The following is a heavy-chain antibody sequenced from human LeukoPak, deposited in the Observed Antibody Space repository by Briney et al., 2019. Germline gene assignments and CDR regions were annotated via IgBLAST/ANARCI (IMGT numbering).Heavy chain of an antibody. CDR1: GFSFSRHA. Sequence: GGSLRLSCSVSGFSFSRHAMTWVRQPPGKGLEWVSALSRGGDTTYYADSVKGRFTISRDVSKNILYLQLDSLRADETALYYCANEEVPNDYWGQGTLVTVAS. CDR3: ANEEVPNDY. J-gene: IGHJ4*02. V-gene: IGHV3-23*01. CDR2: LSRGGDTT. D-gene: IGHD4/OR15-4a*01.